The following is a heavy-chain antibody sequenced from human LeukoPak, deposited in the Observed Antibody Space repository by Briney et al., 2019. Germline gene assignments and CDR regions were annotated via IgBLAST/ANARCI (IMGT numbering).Heavy chain of an antibody. Sequence: GGSLRLSCAASGFTFSSFGMHWVRQAPGKGLEWVAVIWYDGSNKYYADSVKGRFTISRDNSKNTLYLQMNSLRAEDTAVYYCARDGDITPTDVWGQGTTVTVSS. J-gene: IGHJ6*02. CDR2: IWYDGSNK. V-gene: IGHV3-33*01. CDR3: ARDGDITPTDV. D-gene: IGHD2-15*01. CDR1: GFTFSSFG.